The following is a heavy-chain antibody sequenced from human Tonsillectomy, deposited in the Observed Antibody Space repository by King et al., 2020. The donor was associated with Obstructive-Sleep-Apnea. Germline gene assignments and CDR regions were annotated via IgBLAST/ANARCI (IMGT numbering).Heavy chain of an antibody. J-gene: IGHJ4*02. CDR3: TTDPGDSSGFGPGY. D-gene: IGHD6-19*01. CDR2: IKDRAFGGAT. Sequence: QLVESGGGMVQPGGSLRLSCVASGFTFRTAWRSWGCQGPGKGLEWVGRIKDRAFGGATEYAAPVQGRFSISRDDSKNTLYLEMNSLTTEDTAVYYCTTDPGDSSGFGPGYWDQGTLVTVSS. CDR1: GFTFRTAW. V-gene: IGHV3-15*01.